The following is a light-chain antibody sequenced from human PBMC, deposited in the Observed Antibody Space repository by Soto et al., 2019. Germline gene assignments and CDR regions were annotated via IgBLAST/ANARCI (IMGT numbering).Light chain of an antibody. CDR3: AAWDDRLSGYV. J-gene: IGLJ1*01. CDR2: RNN. CDR1: SSNIGSNY. V-gene: IGLV1-47*01. Sequence: QSVLTQPPSASGTPGQRVTISCSGSSSNIGSNYVYWYQQLPGTAPKLLIYRNNQRPSGVPDRFSGSKSGTSASLAISGLRSEDEADYYCAAWDDRLSGYVFGIVTKVTV.